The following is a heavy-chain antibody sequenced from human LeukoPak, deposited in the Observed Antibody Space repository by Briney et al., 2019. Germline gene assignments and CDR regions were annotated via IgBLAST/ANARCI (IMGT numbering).Heavy chain of an antibody. CDR3: ARALCGGDCYGILLRFDP. V-gene: IGHV4-30-4*01. D-gene: IGHD2-21*02. CDR1: GGSISSGDYY. Sequence: SQTLSLTCTVSGGSISSGDYYWSWIRQPPGKGLEWIGYIYYSGSTYYNPSLKSRVTISVNTSKNQSSLKLSSVTAADTAVYYCARALCGGDCYGILLRFDPWGQGTLVTVSS. J-gene: IGHJ5*02. CDR2: IYYSGST.